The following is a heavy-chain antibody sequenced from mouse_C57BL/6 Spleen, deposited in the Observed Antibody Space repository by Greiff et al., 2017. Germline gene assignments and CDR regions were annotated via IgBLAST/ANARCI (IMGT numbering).Heavy chain of an antibody. CDR3: ARGYYGSSYAPYYAMDY. CDR2: INPNNGGT. V-gene: IGHV1-22*01. Sequence: VQLKESGPELVKPGASVKMSCKASGYTFTDYNMHWVKQSHGKSLEWIGYINPNNGGTSYNQKFKGKATLTVNKSSSTAYMELRSLTSEDSAVYYCARGYYGSSYAPYYAMDYWGQGTSVTVSS. J-gene: IGHJ4*01. CDR1: GYTFTDYN. D-gene: IGHD1-1*01.